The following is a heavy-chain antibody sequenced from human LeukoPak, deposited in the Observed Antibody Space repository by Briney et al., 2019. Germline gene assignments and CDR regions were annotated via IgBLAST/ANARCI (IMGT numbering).Heavy chain of an antibody. Sequence: PGGSLRLSCAASGFTFSDYYMSWIRQAPGKGLEWVSYISSSGSTIYYADSVKGRFTISRDNAKNSLYLQMNSLRAEDTAVYYCAREARTYYDSWSGPIDYWGQGTLVTVSS. CDR3: AREARTYYDSWSGPIDY. J-gene: IGHJ4*02. V-gene: IGHV3-11*01. CDR1: GFTFSDYY. CDR2: ISSSGSTI. D-gene: IGHD3-3*01.